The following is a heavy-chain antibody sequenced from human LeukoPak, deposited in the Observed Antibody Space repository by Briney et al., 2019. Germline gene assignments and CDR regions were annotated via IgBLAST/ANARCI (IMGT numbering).Heavy chain of an antibody. CDR3: ARAALSHGITMIVVVMTHFDY. Sequence: PSETLSLTCAVYGGSFSGYYWSWLRQPPGKGLEWIGEIKYCGSTNYNPSLKSRVTISVDTSKNQFSLKLSSVTAADTAVYYCARAALSHGITMIVVVMTHFDYWGQGTLVTVSS. D-gene: IGHD3-22*01. CDR2: IKYCGST. CDR1: GGSFSGYY. J-gene: IGHJ4*02. V-gene: IGHV4-34*01.